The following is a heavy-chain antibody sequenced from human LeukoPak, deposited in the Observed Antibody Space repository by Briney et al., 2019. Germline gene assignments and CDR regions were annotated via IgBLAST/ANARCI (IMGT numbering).Heavy chain of an antibody. CDR2: ISSSGSTR. D-gene: IGHD3-22*01. CDR1: GFTFSHYE. V-gene: IGHV3-48*03. J-gene: IGHJ4*02. CDR3: ARDPFRDYDSSGYFDF. Sequence: GGSLRLSCTTSGFTFSHYEMNWVRQAPGKGLEWVSYISSSGSTRYYADSVKGRFTISRDNAKNSLHLQMNSLRAADTAVYYCARDPFRDYDSSGYFDFWGQGTPVTVSS.